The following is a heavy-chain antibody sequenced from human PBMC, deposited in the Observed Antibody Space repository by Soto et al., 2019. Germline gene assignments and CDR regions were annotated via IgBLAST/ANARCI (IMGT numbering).Heavy chain of an antibody. D-gene: IGHD6-13*01. CDR2: IVVGSGNT. J-gene: IGHJ6*02. Sequence: EASVKVSCKASGFTFTSSAVQWVRQARGQRLEWIGWIVVGSGNTNYAQKFQERVTITRDMSTSTAYMELSSLRSEDTAVYYCAARDSSSWYWPYYYYGMDVWGQGTTVTVSS. V-gene: IGHV1-58*01. CDR3: AARDSSSWYWPYYYYGMDV. CDR1: GFTFTSSA.